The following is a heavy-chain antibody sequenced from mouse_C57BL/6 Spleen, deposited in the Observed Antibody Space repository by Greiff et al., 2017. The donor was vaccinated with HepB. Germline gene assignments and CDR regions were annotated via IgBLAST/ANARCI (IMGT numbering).Heavy chain of an antibody. CDR1: GYTFTGYW. V-gene: IGHV1-9*01. J-gene: IGHJ1*03. D-gene: IGHD1-1*01. CDR2: ILPGSGST. Sequence: VQLQQSGAELMKPGASVKLSCKATGYTFTGYWIEWVKQRPGHGLEWIGEILPGSGSTNYNEKFKGKATLTADKSSSTAYMELRSLTSEDSAVYFCARSDYYGSSYWYFDVWGTGTTVTVSS. CDR3: ARSDYYGSSYWYFDV.